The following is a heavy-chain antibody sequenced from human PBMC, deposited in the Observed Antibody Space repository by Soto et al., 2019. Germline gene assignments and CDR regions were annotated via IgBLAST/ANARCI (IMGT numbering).Heavy chain of an antibody. CDR1: GYTFTSYG. V-gene: IGHV1-18*01. D-gene: IGHD5-12*01. CDR2: ISAYNGNT. Sequence: ASVKVSCKASGYTFTSYGISWVRQAPGQVLEWMGWISAYNGNTNYAQKLQGRVTMTTDTSTSTAYMELRSLRSDDTAVYYCARDGPDIVATPTLFDYWGQGTLVTVSS. CDR3: ARDGPDIVATPTLFDY. J-gene: IGHJ4*02.